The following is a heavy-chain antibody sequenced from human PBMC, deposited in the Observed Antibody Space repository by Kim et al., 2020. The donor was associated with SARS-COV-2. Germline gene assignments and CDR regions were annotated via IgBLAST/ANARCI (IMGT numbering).Heavy chain of an antibody. D-gene: IGHD6-19*01. V-gene: IGHV4-31*03. CDR1: GGSTSSSGYY. Sequence: SETLSLTCTVSGGSTSSSGYYWTWIRQLPGKGLEWIGYTFDSESTYYNPALKSRVTISLDTSQDQFSLKLTSVVAADTAVYYCARVEQWLGHWYFDLWGR. J-gene: IGHJ2*01. CDR2: TFDSEST. CDR3: ARVEQWLGHWYFDL.